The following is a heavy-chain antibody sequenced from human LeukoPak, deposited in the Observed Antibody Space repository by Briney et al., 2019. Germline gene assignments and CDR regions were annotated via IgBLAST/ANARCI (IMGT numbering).Heavy chain of an antibody. Sequence: GGSLRLSCAASGFIFSVYGMHWVRQAPGKGLEWVAVVSVDGRQKYHADSVRGRFTIFRDNSKNTVYLEMNSLRVEDTAIYYCAKDMVIRDWGQGTLVTVTS. CDR3: AKDMVIRD. D-gene: IGHD2-21*01. J-gene: IGHJ4*02. CDR1: GFIFSVYG. V-gene: IGHV3-33*06. CDR2: VSVDGRQK.